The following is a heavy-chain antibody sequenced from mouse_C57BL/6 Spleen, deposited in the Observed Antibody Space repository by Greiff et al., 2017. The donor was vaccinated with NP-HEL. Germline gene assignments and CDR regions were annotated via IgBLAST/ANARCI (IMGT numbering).Heavy chain of an antibody. CDR3: ARGDYDVLYYFDY. CDR1: GYTFTSYG. J-gene: IGHJ2*01. V-gene: IGHV1-81*01. CDR2: IYPRSGNT. D-gene: IGHD2-4*01. Sequence: VQLQQSGAELARPGASVKLSCKASGYTFTSYGISWVKQRTGQGLEWIGEIYPRSGNTYYNEKFKGKATLTADESSSTAYMELRSLTSEDSAVYFCARGDYDVLYYFDYWGQGTTLTVSS.